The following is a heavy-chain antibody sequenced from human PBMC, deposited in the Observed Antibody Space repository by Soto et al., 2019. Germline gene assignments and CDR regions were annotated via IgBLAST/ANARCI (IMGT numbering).Heavy chain of an antibody. CDR3: AKDKSVEQWPYYYYGMDV. D-gene: IGHD6-19*01. Sequence: GGSLRLSCAASGFTFSSYAMSWVRQAPGKGLEWVSAISGSGGSTYYADSVKGRFTISRDNSKNTLYLQMNSLRAEDTAVYYCAKDKSVEQWPYYYYGMDVWGQGTKVTVSS. CDR2: ISGSGGST. J-gene: IGHJ6*02. V-gene: IGHV3-23*01. CDR1: GFTFSSYA.